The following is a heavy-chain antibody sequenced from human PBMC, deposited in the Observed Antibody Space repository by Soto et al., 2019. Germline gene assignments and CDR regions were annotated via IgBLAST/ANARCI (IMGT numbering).Heavy chain of an antibody. CDR1: VGSISIYY. J-gene: IGHJ5*02. D-gene: IGHD6-25*01. V-gene: IGHV4-59*01. Sequence: PSETLGITCTISVGSISIYYWSWIRQPPGKGLEWIGYIYYSGSTNYNPSLKSRVTISVDTSKNQFSLKLSSVTAADTALYYCARDQRYNWFDPWGQGTMVTVSS. CDR2: IYYSGST. CDR3: ARDQRYNWFDP.